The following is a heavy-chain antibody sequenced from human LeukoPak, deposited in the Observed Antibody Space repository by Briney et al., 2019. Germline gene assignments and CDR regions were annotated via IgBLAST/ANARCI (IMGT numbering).Heavy chain of an antibody. CDR3: ARVILSDYGVAEYFQH. CDR2: INAGNGNT. J-gene: IGHJ1*01. D-gene: IGHD4-17*01. CDR1: GYTFTSYA. V-gene: IGHV1-3*01. Sequence: GASVKVSCKASGYTFTSYAMHWVRQAPGQRLEWMGWINAGNGNTKYSQKFQGRVTITRDTSASTAYMELSSLRSEDTAVYYCARVILSDYGVAEYFQHWGQGTLVTVSS.